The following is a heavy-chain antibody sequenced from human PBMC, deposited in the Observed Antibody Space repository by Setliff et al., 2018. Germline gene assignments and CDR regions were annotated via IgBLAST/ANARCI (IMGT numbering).Heavy chain of an antibody. V-gene: IGHV1-18*01. D-gene: IGHD3-22*01. CDR1: GYTFTSYG. CDR3: ARYIAYYYDSSGPSGY. Sequence: ASVKVSCKASGYTFTSYGISWVRQAPGQGLEWMGWISAYNGNTNYAQKLQGRVTMTTDTSTSTAYMELRSLRSDDTAVYYCARYIAYYYDSSGPSGYWGQGTLVTVSS. CDR2: ISAYNGNT. J-gene: IGHJ4*02.